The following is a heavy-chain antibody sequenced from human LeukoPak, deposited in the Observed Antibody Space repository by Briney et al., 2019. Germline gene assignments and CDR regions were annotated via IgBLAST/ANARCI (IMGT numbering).Heavy chain of an antibody. V-gene: IGHV3-21*05. CDR1: GFTFSSHA. D-gene: IGHD6-19*01. J-gene: IGHJ4*02. CDR3: ARDRLPGYSSGWYYFDY. Sequence: GGSLRLSCAASGFTFSSHAMHWVRQAPGKGLESLLYISPSGTDISYADSVKGRFTISRDNAKNSLYLQMNSLRVEDTAVYYCARDRLPGYSSGWYYFDYWGQGTLVTVSS. CDR2: ISPSGTDI.